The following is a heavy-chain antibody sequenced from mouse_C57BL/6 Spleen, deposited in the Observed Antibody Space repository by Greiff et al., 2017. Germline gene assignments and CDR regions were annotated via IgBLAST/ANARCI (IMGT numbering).Heavy chain of an antibody. CDR1: GFTFSSYA. J-gene: IGHJ3*01. Sequence: EVKLVEPGGGLVKPGGSLKLSCAASGFTFSSYAMSWVRQTPEKRLEWVATISDGGSYTYYPDNVKGRFTISRDNAKNNLYLQMSHLKSEDTAMYYCARDTGTAWFAYWGQGTLVTVSA. CDR3: ARDTGTAWFAY. CDR2: ISDGGSYT. V-gene: IGHV5-4*01. D-gene: IGHD4-1*01.